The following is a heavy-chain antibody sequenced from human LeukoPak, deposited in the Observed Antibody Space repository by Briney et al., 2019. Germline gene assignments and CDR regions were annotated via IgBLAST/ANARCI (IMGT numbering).Heavy chain of an antibody. Sequence: GASVKVSCKASGYTFTSYGISWVRQAPGQGLEWMGWISAYNGNTNYAQKLQGRVTMTTDTSTSTAYVELRSLRSDDTAVYYCARSAYYYDSSGYYGYWGQGTLVTVSS. V-gene: IGHV1-18*01. CDR3: ARSAYYYDSSGYYGY. D-gene: IGHD3-22*01. CDR1: GYTFTSYG. CDR2: ISAYNGNT. J-gene: IGHJ4*02.